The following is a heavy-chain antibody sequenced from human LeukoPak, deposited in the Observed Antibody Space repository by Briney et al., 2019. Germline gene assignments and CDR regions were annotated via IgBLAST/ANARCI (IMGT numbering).Heavy chain of an antibody. CDR1: GLTFSSYT. CDR3: AKDGGLWVSAHWGDS. V-gene: IGHV3-23*01. J-gene: IGHJ4*02. Sequence: GGSLRLSCAASGLTFSSYTMSWVRQAPGKGLEWVSTITTSDGNTYYADSVKGRFTVSRDNSKNTLFLQMDSLRAEDTAVYYCAKDGGLWVSAHWGDSWGRGTLVTVSS. D-gene: IGHD7-27*01. CDR2: ITTSDGNT.